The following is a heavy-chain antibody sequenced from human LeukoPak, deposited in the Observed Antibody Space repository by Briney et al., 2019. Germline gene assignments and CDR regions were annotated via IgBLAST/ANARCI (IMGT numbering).Heavy chain of an antibody. CDR3: ARGTLGYCSGGSCPTGNY. CDR1: GFSFSTYW. CDR2: IKQDGSEK. Sequence: GGSLKLSCVASGFSFSTYWMSWVRQAPGKGLEWVANIKQDGSEKYYVDSVKGRFTISRDNSKNTLYLQMNSLRAEDTAVYYCARGTLGYCSGGSCPTGNYWGQGTLVTVSS. V-gene: IGHV3-7*03. J-gene: IGHJ4*02. D-gene: IGHD2-15*01.